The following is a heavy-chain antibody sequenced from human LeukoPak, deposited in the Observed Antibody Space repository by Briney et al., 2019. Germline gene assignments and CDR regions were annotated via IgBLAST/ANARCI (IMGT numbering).Heavy chain of an antibody. CDR2: INLDPNTI. CDR3: ARDVSVNKVTTPFDH. D-gene: IGHD1/OR15-1a*01. J-gene: IGHJ4*02. V-gene: IGHV3-48*04. CDR1: GFTFSNYR. Sequence: PGGSLRLSCEASGFTFSNYRMHWVRQAPGKGLEWISYINLDPNTIYHADSVKGRFTISRDNAKQSLYLQMNSLRVEDTAIYYCARDVSVNKVTTPFDHWGQGTLVTVAS.